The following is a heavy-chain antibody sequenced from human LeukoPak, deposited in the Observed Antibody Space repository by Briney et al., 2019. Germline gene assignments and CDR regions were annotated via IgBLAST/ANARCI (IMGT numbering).Heavy chain of an antibody. Sequence: SETLSLTCTVAGGSISSYYWSWIRQPPGKGLEWIGYIYYSGSTNYNPSLKSRVTISVDTSKNQFSLKPSSVTAADTAVYYCARDTNAFDIWGQGTMVTVSS. D-gene: IGHD1-26*01. J-gene: IGHJ3*02. CDR3: ARDTNAFDI. V-gene: IGHV4-59*01. CDR1: GGSISSYY. CDR2: IYYSGST.